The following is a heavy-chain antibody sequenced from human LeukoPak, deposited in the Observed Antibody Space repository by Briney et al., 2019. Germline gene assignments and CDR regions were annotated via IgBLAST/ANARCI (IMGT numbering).Heavy chain of an antibody. V-gene: IGHV1-18*01. J-gene: IGHJ6*02. CDR3: ARDPGMLRGVRNYYYYRMDV. CDR2: SSAYSGNT. D-gene: IGHD3-10*01. Sequence: ASVKVSCKASGYTFTSYGSSWVRQAPGQGLEWMGWSSAYSGNTNYARKLQGRGTMNIDTSTRAAYMELRSLRSDDTAVYYCARDPGMLRGVRNYYYYRMDVWRQGTTVTVCS. CDR1: GYTFTSYG.